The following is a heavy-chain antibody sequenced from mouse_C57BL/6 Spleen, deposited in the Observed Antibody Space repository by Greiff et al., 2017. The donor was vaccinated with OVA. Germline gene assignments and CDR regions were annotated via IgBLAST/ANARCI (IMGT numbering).Heavy chain of an antibody. J-gene: IGHJ2*01. CDR1: GYAFSSSW. CDR2: IYPGDGDT. Sequence: VQLQQSGPELVKPGASVKISCKASGYAFSSSWMNWVKQRPGTGLEWIGRIYPGDGDTNYNGKFKGKATLTADKSSSTAYMQLSSLTSEDSAVYFCARSGGSRSYFDYWGQGTTLTVSS. V-gene: IGHV1-82*01. D-gene: IGHD3-1*01. CDR3: ARSGGSRSYFDY.